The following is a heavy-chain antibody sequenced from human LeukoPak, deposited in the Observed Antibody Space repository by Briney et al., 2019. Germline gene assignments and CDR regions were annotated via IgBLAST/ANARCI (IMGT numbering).Heavy chain of an antibody. J-gene: IGHJ4*02. CDR1: GFTFSSYG. CDR3: AKDRCFDY. CDR2: ISYDGSNK. V-gene: IGHV3-30*18. Sequence: GGSLRPSCAASGFTFSSYGMHWVRQAPGKGLEWVAVISYDGSNKYYADSVKGRFTISRDNSKNTLYLQMNSLRAEDTAVYYCAKDRCFDYWGQGTLVTVSS.